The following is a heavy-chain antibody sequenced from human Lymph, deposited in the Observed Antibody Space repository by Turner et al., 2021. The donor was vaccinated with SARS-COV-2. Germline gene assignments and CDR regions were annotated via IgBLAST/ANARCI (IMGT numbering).Heavy chain of an antibody. J-gene: IGHJ4*02. V-gene: IGHV4-4*02. CDR1: GCSISSSNW. CDR2: IHHSGHT. Sequence: QVQLQESGPGLVKPSGTLSLTCAVSGCSISSSNWWSWVRQPPGRGLAWIGEIHHSGHTNYNPSLKSRVTISVDKSKNQFSLKLSSVTAADTALYYCATKYCSGGSCSYFDYWGQGTLVTVSS. CDR3: ATKYCSGGSCSYFDY. D-gene: IGHD2-15*01.